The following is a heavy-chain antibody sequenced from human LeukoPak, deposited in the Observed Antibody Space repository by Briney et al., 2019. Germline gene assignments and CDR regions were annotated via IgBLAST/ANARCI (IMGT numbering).Heavy chain of an antibody. D-gene: IGHD3-22*01. V-gene: IGHV3-23*01. Sequence: PGGSLRLSCAASGFTFSSYAMSWVRQAPGKGLEWVSAISGSGGSTYYADSVKGRFTISRDNSKNTLYLQMNSLRAEDTAVYYCATRAALDTYYYDSSGYEDYYYGMDVWGQGTTVTVSS. J-gene: IGHJ6*02. CDR2: ISGSGGST. CDR1: GFTFSSYA. CDR3: ATRAALDTYYYDSSGYEDYYYGMDV.